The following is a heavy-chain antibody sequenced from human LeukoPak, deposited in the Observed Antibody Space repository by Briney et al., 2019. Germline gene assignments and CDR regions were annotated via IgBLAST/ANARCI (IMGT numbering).Heavy chain of an antibody. V-gene: IGHV3-30*02. CDR2: IRYDGSNK. CDR3: AKSFCAVVPAAIRNYFDY. CDR1: GFTFSSYG. J-gene: IGHJ4*02. D-gene: IGHD2-2*01. Sequence: GGSLRLSCAASGFTFSSYGMHWVRQAPGKGLEWVAFIRYDGSNKYYADSVKGRFTISRDNSKNTLYLQMNSLRAEDTAVYYCAKSFCAVVPAAIRNYFDYWGQGTLVTVSS.